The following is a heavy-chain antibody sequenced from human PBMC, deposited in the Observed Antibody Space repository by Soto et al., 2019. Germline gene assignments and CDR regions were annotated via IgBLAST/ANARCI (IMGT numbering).Heavy chain of an antibody. J-gene: IGHJ4*02. D-gene: IGHD2-2*01. CDR2: IYWDDDK. Sequence: QITLKESGPTLVKPTQTLTLTCTFSGFSLSTSGVGVGWIRQPPGKALEWLALIYWDDDKRYSPSLKSRLTXXVDNPKDQVVPTMTIMDPVDTATYYSPHSTSAADYWGQGTLDTVSS. CDR3: PHSTSAADY. V-gene: IGHV2-5*02. CDR1: GFSLSTSGVG.